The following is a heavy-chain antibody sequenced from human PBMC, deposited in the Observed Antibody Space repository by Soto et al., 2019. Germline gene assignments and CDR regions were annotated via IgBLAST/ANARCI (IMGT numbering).Heavy chain of an antibody. V-gene: IGHV1-69*13. Sequence: RASVKVSCKASGGTFSSYAISWVRQAPGQGLEWMGGIIPIFGTANYAQKFQGRVTITADESTSTAYMELSSLRSEDTAVYYCARGTYYYDSSGYYSNYYYYGMDVWGQGTTVTVSS. CDR3: ARGTYYYDSSGYYSNYYYYGMDV. CDR1: GGTFSSYA. CDR2: IIPIFGTA. D-gene: IGHD3-22*01. J-gene: IGHJ6*02.